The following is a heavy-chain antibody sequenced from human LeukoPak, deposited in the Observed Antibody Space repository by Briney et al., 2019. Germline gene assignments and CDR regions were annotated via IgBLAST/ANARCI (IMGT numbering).Heavy chain of an antibody. CDR2: ISGDGGST. Sequence: PGGSLRLSCAASGFSFDDYAMHWVRQAPGKGLEWVSLISGDGGSTYHADSVKGRFTISRDSSKNSLYLQMNSVRTEDTAFYYCAKDGRYFDWLSPPTWGQGTLATVSS. CDR1: GFSFDDYA. J-gene: IGHJ5*02. CDR3: AKDGRYFDWLSPPT. V-gene: IGHV3-43*02. D-gene: IGHD3-9*01.